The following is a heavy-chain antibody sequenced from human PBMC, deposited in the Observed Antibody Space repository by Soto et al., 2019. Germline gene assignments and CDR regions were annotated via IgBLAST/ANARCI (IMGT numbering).Heavy chain of an antibody. V-gene: IGHV4-34*01. CDR1: GGSFSGYY. Sequence: SETLSLTCAVYGGSFSGYYWSWIRQPPGKGLEWIGEINHSGSTNYNPSLKSRVTISVDTSKNQFSLKLSSVTAADTAVYYCARRTPGESLESHYYFDYWGQGTLVTVSS. CDR2: INHSGST. CDR3: ARRTPGESLESHYYFDY. J-gene: IGHJ4*02. D-gene: IGHD2-21*02.